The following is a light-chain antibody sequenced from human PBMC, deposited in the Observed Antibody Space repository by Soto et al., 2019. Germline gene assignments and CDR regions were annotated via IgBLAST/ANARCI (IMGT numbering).Light chain of an antibody. CDR3: RQYGSLPPGT. V-gene: IGKV3-20*01. J-gene: IGKJ1*01. CDR2: GAS. CDR1: QSVSSNY. Sequence: EIVLTQSPGTLSLSPGERATLSCRASQSVSSNYLARYQQKPGQAPRFLIYGASSRASGIPDRFSGSGSGTDFNLTIRRLEPEDFAVSYCRQYGSLPPGTFGQGTKVEIK.